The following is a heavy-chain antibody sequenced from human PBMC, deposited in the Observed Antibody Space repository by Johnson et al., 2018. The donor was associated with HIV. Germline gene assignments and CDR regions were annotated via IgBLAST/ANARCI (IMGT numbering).Heavy chain of an antibody. CDR2: ISYDGSNK. CDR1: GFTVSSNY. Sequence: QVQLVESGGGVVQPGGSLRLSCAASGFTVSSNYMSWVRQAPGKGLEWVAVISYDGSNKYYADSVKGRFTISRDNSKNTLYLQMNSRRAEDTALYYCVRAQFLEWLFFDAFDIWGQGTMVTVSS. J-gene: IGHJ3*02. D-gene: IGHD3-3*01. CDR3: VRAQFLEWLFFDAFDI. V-gene: IGHV3-30-3*01.